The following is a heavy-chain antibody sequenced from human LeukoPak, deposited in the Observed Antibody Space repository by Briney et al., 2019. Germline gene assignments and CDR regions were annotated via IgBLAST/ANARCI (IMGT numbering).Heavy chain of an antibody. CDR1: GYTFTSYG. CDR2: ISAYNGNT. V-gene: IGHV1-18*01. D-gene: IGHD3-3*01. CDR3: ARSPEKTYYDFWSGYYDYYYYGMDV. Sequence: ASVKVSCKASGYTFTSYGISWVRQAPGQGLEWMGWISAYNGNTNYAQKLQGRVTMTTDTSTSTAYMELRSLRSDDTDVYYCARSPEKTYYDFWSGYYDYYYYGMDVWGQGTTVTVSS. J-gene: IGHJ6*02.